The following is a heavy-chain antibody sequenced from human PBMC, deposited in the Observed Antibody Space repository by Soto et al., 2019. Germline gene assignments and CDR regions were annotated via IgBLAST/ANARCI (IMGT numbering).Heavy chain of an antibody. CDR3: VRVVAIPGYPDN. Sequence: QVQLVQSGAEVRQPASSVKVSCKTSGGTFSSYAISWVRQAPGQGLEWMGGIVPIVDTSTYAQKFQGRVTTTADESTSTVYTELSSLRSDDTAVYYCVRVVAIPGYPDNWGQGTLVTVSS. J-gene: IGHJ4*02. V-gene: IGHV1-69*12. D-gene: IGHD5-12*01. CDR2: IVPIVDTS. CDR1: GGTFSSYA.